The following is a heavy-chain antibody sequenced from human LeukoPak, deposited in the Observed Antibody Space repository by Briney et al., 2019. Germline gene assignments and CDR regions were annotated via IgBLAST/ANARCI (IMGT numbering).Heavy chain of an antibody. D-gene: IGHD3-10*01. CDR1: GYTFTSYD. J-gene: IGHJ6*03. V-gene: IGHV1-8*01. CDR2: MNPNSGNT. CDR3: ARGKVRGVIWYYYMDV. Sequence: ASVKVSCKASGYTFTSYDINWVRQATGQGLEWMGWMNPNSGNTGYAQKFQGRVTMTRNTSISTAYMELSSLRSEDTAVYYCARGKVRGVIWYYYMDVWGKGTTVTISS.